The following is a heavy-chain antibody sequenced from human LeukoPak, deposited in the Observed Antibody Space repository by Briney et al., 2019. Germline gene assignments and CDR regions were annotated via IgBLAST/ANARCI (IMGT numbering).Heavy chain of an antibody. J-gene: IGHJ4*02. D-gene: IGHD2-15*01. CDR2: IIPILGTA. Sequence: SVKVSCEASGGTFSSYAISWVRQAPGQGLGWMGGIIPILGTANYAQKFQGRVTISADESTSTAYMELSSLRSEDTAVYYCARVPYCSGGSCLLRGYYFDFWGQGTLVTVSS. CDR1: GGTFSSYA. V-gene: IGHV1-69*01. CDR3: ARVPYCSGGSCLLRGYYFDF.